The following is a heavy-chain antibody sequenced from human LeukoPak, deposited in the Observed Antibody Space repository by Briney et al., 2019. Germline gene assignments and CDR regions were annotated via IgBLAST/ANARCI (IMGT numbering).Heavy chain of an antibody. J-gene: IGHJ4*02. CDR3: ASPLYGRDGYNSGGYYFDY. V-gene: IGHV1-2*06. CDR1: GYTVTGYY. Sequence: GAPVKVSCKASGYTVTGYYIHWVRQAPGQGLEWMGRINPNSGGTNYAQKFQGRVTMTRDTSISTAYMELSSLRSEDTAVYYCASPLYGRDGYNSGGYYFDYWGQGTLVTVSS. CDR2: INPNSGGT. D-gene: IGHD5-24*01.